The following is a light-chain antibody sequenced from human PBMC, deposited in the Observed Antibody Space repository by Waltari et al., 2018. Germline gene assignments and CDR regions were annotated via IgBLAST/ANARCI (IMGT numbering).Light chain of an antibody. V-gene: IGLV2-11*01. CDR3: CSYAGSYIFYV. J-gene: IGLJ1*01. CDR2: DVS. CDR1: SSDVGGYNY. Sequence: QSALTQPRSVSGSPGQSVTISCTGTSSDVGGYNYVSWYQQHPGKAPKLMIYDVSKRPSGGPDRFSGSKSGNTASLTISGLQAEDEADYYCCSYAGSYIFYVFGTGTKVTVL.